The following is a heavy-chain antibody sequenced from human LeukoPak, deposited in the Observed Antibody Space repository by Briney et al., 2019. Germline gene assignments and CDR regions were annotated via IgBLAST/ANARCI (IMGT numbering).Heavy chain of an antibody. CDR3: AREGGYNPYFDY. CDR1: AFTFSSYW. CDR2: IKQDGSEK. J-gene: IGHJ4*02. D-gene: IGHD5-24*01. V-gene: IGHV3-7*01. Sequence: GGSLRLSCAASAFTFSSYWMSWVRQAPGKGLEWVANIKQDGSEKYYVDSVKGRFTISRDNAKNSLYLQMNSLRAEDTAVYYCAREGGYNPYFDYWGQGTLVTASS.